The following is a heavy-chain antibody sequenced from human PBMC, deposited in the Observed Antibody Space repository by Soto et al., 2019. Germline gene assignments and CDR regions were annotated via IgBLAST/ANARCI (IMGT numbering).Heavy chain of an antibody. V-gene: IGHV5-51*01. CDR2: IYPGDSDT. CDR3: ARLTMVRGVLNWFDP. J-gene: IGHJ5*02. D-gene: IGHD3-10*01. CDR1: GYSFTSYW. Sequence: PGESLKISCKGSGYSFTSYWIGWVLQIPGKGLEWMGIIYPGDSDTRYSPSFQGQVTISADKSISTAYLQWSSLKASDTAMYYCARLTMVRGVLNWFDPWGQGTLVIVAS.